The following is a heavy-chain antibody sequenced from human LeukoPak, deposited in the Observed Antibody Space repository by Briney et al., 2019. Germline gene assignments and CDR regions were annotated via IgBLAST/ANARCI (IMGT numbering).Heavy chain of an antibody. Sequence: PSETLSLTCTVSGGSISSGSYYWSWIRQPAGKGLEWIGRIYTSGSTNYNPSLKSRVTISVDTSKNQFSLKLSSVTAADTAVYYCARDRLLAYCGGDCYPEGLFDYWGQGTLVTVSS. CDR1: GGSISSGSYY. V-gene: IGHV4-61*02. CDR3: ARDRLLAYCGGDCYPEGLFDY. CDR2: IYTSGST. J-gene: IGHJ4*02. D-gene: IGHD2-21*02.